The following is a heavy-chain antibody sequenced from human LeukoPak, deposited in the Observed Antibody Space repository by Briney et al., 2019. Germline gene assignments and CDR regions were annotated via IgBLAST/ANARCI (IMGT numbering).Heavy chain of an antibody. Sequence: TGGSLRLSCAASGFTFSSYWMHWVRQAPGKGLVWVSRISSDGYTISYADSVKGRFTISRDNAKNTLYLQMNSLRAEDTAVYYCARDSIAAAGDFDYWGQGTLVTVSS. CDR3: ARDSIAAAGDFDY. CDR2: ISSDGYTI. V-gene: IGHV3-74*01. J-gene: IGHJ4*02. CDR1: GFTFSSYW. D-gene: IGHD6-13*01.